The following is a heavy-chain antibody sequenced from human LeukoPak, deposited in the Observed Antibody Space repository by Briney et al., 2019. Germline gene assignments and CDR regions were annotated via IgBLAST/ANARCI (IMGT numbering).Heavy chain of an antibody. CDR2: INPNSGGT. CDR3: ARSQGITMIVVVNYIDY. J-gene: IGHJ4*02. Sequence: AAVKVCCKASGYTFTGYYMHWVRQAPGQGLERTGWINPNSGGTNYAQKFQGRVTTTTDTSISRAYIELSRLRSDDTAVYYCARSQGITMIVVVNYIDYWGQGTLVTVSS. V-gene: IGHV1-2*02. CDR1: GYTFTGYY. D-gene: IGHD3-22*01.